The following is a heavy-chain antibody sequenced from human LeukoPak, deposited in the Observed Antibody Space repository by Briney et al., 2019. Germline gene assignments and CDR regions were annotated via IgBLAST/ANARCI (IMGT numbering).Heavy chain of an antibody. J-gene: IGHJ6*02. CDR2: LSHIGST. D-gene: IGHD1-1*01. V-gene: IGHV4-39*07. CDR3: ARDTTIDGMDV. CDR1: GDSISNINYY. Sequence: PSETLSLTCIVSGDSISNINYYWAWIRQPPGKGLEWIGDLSHIGSTYSNPSLKSRVTISIDTSKNQFSLKLSSVTAADTAVYYCARDTTIDGMDVWGQGTTVTVSS.